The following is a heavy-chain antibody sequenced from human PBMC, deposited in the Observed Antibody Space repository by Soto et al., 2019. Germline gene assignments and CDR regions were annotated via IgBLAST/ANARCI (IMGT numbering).Heavy chain of an antibody. CDR3: ARGGPATASRNFDY. J-gene: IGHJ4*02. Sequence: ASVKVSCKASGYTFTGYYMHWVRQAPGQGLEWMGWINPNSGNTNYAQKLQGRVTMTTDTSTSTAYMELRSLGSDDTAVYYCARGGPATASRNFDYWGQGTLVTVSS. CDR1: GYTFTGYY. D-gene: IGHD2-2*01. CDR2: INPNSGNT. V-gene: IGHV1-2*02.